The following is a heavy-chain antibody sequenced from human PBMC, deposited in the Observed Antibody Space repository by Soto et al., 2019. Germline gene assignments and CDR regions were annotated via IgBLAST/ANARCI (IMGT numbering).Heavy chain of an antibody. V-gene: IGHV4-4*02. CDR2: IYHRGST. CDR3: ASKSSGYQRGWFDP. D-gene: IGHD3-22*01. Sequence: QVQLQESGPGLVEPSGTLSLTCAVSGGSISSSNWWGWVRQPPGKGLEWIGEIYHRGSTNYNPSLKSRVTISVDKSKNQFSLRLSSVTAADTAVYYCASKSSGYQRGWFDPWGQGTLVTVSS. J-gene: IGHJ5*02. CDR1: GGSISSSNW.